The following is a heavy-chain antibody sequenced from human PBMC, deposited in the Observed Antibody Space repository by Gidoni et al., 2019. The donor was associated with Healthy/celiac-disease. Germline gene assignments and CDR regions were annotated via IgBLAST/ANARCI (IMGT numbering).Heavy chain of an antibody. CDR3: ARDSGSYGNYYYYYGMDV. CDR2: IYYSGST. Sequence: QLQLQASGPGLVQPSETLSLTCPVSGGSISSSSYYWGWIRQPPGKGLEWFGSIYYSGSTYYNPALKSRVTISVDTSKNQFSLKLSSVTAADTAVYYCARDSGSYGNYYYYYGMDVWGQGTTVTVSS. D-gene: IGHD5-18*01. J-gene: IGHJ6*02. V-gene: IGHV4-39*07. CDR1: GGSISSSSYY.